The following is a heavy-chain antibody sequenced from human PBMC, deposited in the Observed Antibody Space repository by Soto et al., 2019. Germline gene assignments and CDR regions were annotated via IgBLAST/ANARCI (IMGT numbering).Heavy chain of an antibody. D-gene: IGHD3-10*01. Sequence: PVGSLRLSCAASGFTFSSYWMSWVRQAPGKGLEWVANIKQDGSEKYYVDSVKGRFTISRDNAKNSLYLQMNSLRAEDTAVYYCARGVIITGDAFDIWGQGTMVTVSS. CDR3: ARGVIITGDAFDI. CDR2: IKQDGSEK. V-gene: IGHV3-7*04. CDR1: GFTFSSYW. J-gene: IGHJ3*02.